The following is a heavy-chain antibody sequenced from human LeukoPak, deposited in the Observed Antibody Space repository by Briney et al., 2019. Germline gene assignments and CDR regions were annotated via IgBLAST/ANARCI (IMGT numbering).Heavy chain of an antibody. CDR1: GFTFSSYA. J-gene: IGHJ5*02. CDR3: PRDVGGSYAWFDP. D-gene: IGHD1-26*01. V-gene: IGHV3-23*01. Sequence: GGSLRLSCVGSGFTFSSYAMSWVRQAPGKGPEWVSAISGSGGSTYYADSVKGRFTISRDNSKNTLYLQMNSLRAEDTAVYYCPRDVGGSYAWFDPWGQGTLVTVSS. CDR2: ISGSGGST.